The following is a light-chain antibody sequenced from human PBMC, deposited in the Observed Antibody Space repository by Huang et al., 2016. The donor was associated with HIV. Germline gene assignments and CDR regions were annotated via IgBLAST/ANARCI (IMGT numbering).Light chain of an antibody. CDR2: GAS. J-gene: IGKJ4*01. V-gene: IGKV3-15*01. CDR3: QQYKNWPPVT. CDR1: QSVSSN. Sequence: EIVMTQSPATLSVSPGERATLSCRASQSVSSNLAWYQQKAGQNPRLLIYGASTRATGIPARFSGSGSGTEFTLTISGLQSEDSAVYYCQQYKNWPPVTFGGGTKVEIK.